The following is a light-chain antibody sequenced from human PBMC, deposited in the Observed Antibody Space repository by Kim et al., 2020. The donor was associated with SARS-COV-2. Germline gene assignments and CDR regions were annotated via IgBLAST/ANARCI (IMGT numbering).Light chain of an antibody. Sequence: ALGKTVRITCQGDSLKNYYASCYQQKPGQAPLLVTYGKNNRPSGIPDRFSGSSSGNTASLTIAGAQADDEGDYYCNSRDSSGNHVIFGGGTQLTVL. CDR3: NSRDSSGNHVI. CDR2: GKN. V-gene: IGLV3-19*01. CDR1: SLKNYY. J-gene: IGLJ2*01.